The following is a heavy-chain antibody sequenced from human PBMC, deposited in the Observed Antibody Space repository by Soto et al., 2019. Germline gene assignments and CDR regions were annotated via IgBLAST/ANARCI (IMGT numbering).Heavy chain of an antibody. V-gene: IGHV1-18*01. J-gene: IGHJ6*02. CDR2: ISGDNINS. Sequence: ASVKVSCKASGFTFSDYGLSWVRQAPGQPLEWMGWISGDNINSKYSQKFQGRLTMTTDTSTATASMELRSLTSDDTAVYYCARDQGGAYYYYYGMDVWGQGTTVTVSS. D-gene: IGHD1-26*01. CDR3: ARDQGGAYYYYYGMDV. CDR1: GFTFSDYG.